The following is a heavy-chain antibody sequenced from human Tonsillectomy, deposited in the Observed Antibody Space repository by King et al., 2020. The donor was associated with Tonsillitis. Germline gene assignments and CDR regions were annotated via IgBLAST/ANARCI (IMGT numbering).Heavy chain of an antibody. CDR3: AKEFPQYDSSGLDF. CDR1: GFTFRSYG. Sequence: VQLVESGGGVVQPGRSLRLSCAAAGFTFRSYGMQWVRQAPGKGLEWVAALSDDGSNEYYADSVKGRFTISRDNSKNTLHLQMNNLRVEDTALDYCAKEFPQYDSSGLDFWGQGTLVTVSS. CDR2: LSDDGSNE. J-gene: IGHJ4*02. D-gene: IGHD3-22*01. V-gene: IGHV3-30*18.